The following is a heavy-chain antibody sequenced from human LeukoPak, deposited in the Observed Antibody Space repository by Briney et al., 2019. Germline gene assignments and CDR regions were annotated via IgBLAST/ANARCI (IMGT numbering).Heavy chain of an antibody. CDR2: IYSGGST. CDR3: ARVENPITGIAAAGPDY. D-gene: IGHD6-13*01. J-gene: IGHJ4*02. V-gene: IGHV3-66*01. CDR1: GFTVSSNY. Sequence: GGSLRLSCAASGFTVSSNYMTWVRQAPGKGLEWVSIIYSGGSTYYADSVKGRFTISRDNSKNTLYLQMNSLRAEDTAVYYCARVENPITGIAAAGPDYWGQGTLVTVSS.